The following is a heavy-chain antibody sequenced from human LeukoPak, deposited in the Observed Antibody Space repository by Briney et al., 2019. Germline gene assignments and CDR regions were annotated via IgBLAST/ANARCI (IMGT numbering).Heavy chain of an antibody. CDR2: IYYSGNT. Sequence: PSETLSLTCTVSGGSISSSSYYWGWIRQPPGKGLEWIGSIYYSGNTYYNPSLKSRVTISVDTSKNLFSLKLSSVTAADTAVYYCARWVPQSNAFDIWGQGTTVTVSS. J-gene: IGHJ3*02. CDR3: ARWVPQSNAFDI. V-gene: IGHV4-39*01. CDR1: GGSISSSSYY.